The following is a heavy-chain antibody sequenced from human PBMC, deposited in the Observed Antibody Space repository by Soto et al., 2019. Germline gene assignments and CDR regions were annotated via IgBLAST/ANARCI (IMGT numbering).Heavy chain of an antibody. CDR3: ARLIGNSWLDS. CDR1: GDSVSLNSGT. D-gene: IGHD2-8*01. V-gene: IGHV6-1*01. CDR2: TYYRSKWYN. Sequence: PSHTLSLTCAICGDSVSLNSGTWDWIRKSPSRGLEWLGRTYYRSKWYNDYAVSVKSRITINPDTSNNQLSLQLNSVTPDDTAVYYCARLIGNSWLDSWGQGTLVTVSS. J-gene: IGHJ5*01.